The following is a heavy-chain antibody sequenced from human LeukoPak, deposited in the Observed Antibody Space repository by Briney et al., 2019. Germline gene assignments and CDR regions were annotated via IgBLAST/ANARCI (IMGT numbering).Heavy chain of an antibody. Sequence: PSETLSLTCTVSGGPISSYYWSWLRQPPGKGLEWIGYIYYSGSTNYNPSLKSRVTISVDTSKNQFSLKLSSVTAADTAVYYCARAAAGSSWYVIDYWGQGTLVTVSS. CDR3: ARAAAGSSWYVIDY. V-gene: IGHV4-59*01. CDR1: GGPISSYY. J-gene: IGHJ4*02. D-gene: IGHD6-13*01. CDR2: IYYSGST.